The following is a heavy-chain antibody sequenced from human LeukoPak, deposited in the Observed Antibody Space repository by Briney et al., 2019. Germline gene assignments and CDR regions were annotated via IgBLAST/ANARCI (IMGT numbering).Heavy chain of an antibody. CDR1: GYSISSGYY. D-gene: IGHD3-10*01. Sequence: PSETLSLTCAVSGYSISSGYYWGWIRQPPGKGLEWIGSIYHSGSTYYNPSLKSRVTISVDTSKNQFSLKLSSVTAADTAVYYCARHTMVRGVIIGPVDYWGQGTLVTASS. CDR2: IYHSGST. CDR3: ARHTMVRGVIIGPVDY. V-gene: IGHV4-38-2*01. J-gene: IGHJ4*02.